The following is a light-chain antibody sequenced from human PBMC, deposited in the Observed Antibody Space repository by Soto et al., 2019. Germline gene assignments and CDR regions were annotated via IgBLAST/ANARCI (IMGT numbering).Light chain of an antibody. J-gene: IGLJ3*02. CDR3: GAWDDSLNGWV. Sequence: QSVLTQPPSASGISGQRVTISCSGSSFNIGSNTVNWYQQLPGTAPKLLIYSNSQRPSGVPDRFSGSKSGTSASLAIGGLQSEDEADYYCGAWDDSLNGWVFGGGTKVTVL. V-gene: IGLV1-44*01. CDR2: SNS. CDR1: SFNIGSNT.